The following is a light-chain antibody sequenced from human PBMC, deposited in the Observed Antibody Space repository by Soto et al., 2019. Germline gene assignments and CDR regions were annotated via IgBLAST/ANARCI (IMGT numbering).Light chain of an antibody. V-gene: IGKV3-20*01. J-gene: IGKJ1*01. Sequence: EVVLTQSPGTVSLSPGERATLSCRASQSVTSNYLAWYQQKPGQAPRLLIYAASSRATGIPDRFSGSGSGTGFTLSISRLEPEDFAVYYCQQYGSSMTWTSGQGTKVEIK. CDR2: AAS. CDR3: QQYGSSMTWT. CDR1: QSVTSNY.